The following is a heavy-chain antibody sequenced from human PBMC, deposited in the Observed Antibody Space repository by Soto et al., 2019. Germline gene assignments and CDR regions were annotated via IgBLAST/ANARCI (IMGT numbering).Heavy chain of an antibody. CDR3: ATMSGYYTSYYYMHV. V-gene: IGHV1-18*01. CDR2: ISAYNGNT. CDR1: GYTFTSYG. J-gene: IGHJ6*03. D-gene: IGHD3-3*01. Sequence: GASVKVSCKASGYTFTSYGISWVRQAPGQGIERMGWISAYNGNTNYAQKLQGRVTMTTDTSTTTAYMELSSLRSEDTAVYYCATMSGYYTSYYYMHVCGKGTTVTVSS.